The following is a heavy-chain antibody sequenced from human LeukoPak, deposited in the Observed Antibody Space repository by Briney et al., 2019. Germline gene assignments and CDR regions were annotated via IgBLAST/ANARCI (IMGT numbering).Heavy chain of an antibody. CDR3: AKGGDVAVVPAAGPYYAMDV. CDR2: ISRRGDTK. CDR1: GFTLSTYT. Sequence: GGSLRLSCVASSGFTLSTYTINWVRRAPGQGLEWVSVISRRGDTKYYADSVKGRFSISRDNSKNTVFLQMNSLSADDTATYFCAKGGDVAVVPAAGPYYAMDVWGQGTTVTVSS. J-gene: IGHJ6*02. V-gene: IGHV3-23*01. D-gene: IGHD2-2*01.